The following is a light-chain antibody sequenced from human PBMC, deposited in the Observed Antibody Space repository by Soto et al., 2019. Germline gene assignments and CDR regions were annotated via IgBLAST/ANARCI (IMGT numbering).Light chain of an antibody. CDR2: EVS. CDR1: SSEVGGYNY. V-gene: IGLV2-14*01. CDR3: NSYTSKSTGV. Sequence: QSALTQPASVSGSPGQSITISCTGTSSEVGGYNYVSWYQQHPGKAPKLIIYEVSNRPSGVSNRCSGSKSGNTASLTISGFQAEDEADYYCNSYTSKSTGVFGTATKLTVL. J-gene: IGLJ1*01.